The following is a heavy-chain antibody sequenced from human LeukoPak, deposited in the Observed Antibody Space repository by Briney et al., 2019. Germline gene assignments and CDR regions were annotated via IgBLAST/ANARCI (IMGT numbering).Heavy chain of an antibody. J-gene: IGHJ6*03. CDR1: GYTFTSYD. Sequence: ASEKVSCKASGYTFTSYDINWVRQATGHGLEWMGWMNPNSGNTGYAHKLQGRVTITRNTTISTAYMELTSLRSEETAVYYCARGREGCSSRCGYCEYYYYYMDVWGQGTMVTVSS. V-gene: IGHV1-8*03. CDR2: MNPNSGNT. CDR3: ARGREGCSSRCGYCEYYYYYMDV. D-gene: IGHD2-2*01.